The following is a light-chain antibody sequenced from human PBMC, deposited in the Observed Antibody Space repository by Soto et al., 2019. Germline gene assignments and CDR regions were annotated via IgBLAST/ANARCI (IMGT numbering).Light chain of an antibody. CDR3: QQYDKSPHF. J-gene: IGKJ4*01. Sequence: DIQMTQSPSTLSGSVGDRVTITCRASQTISSWLAWYQQKPGKAPKLLIYKASTLKSGVPSRFSGSGSGTEFTLTISSLQPDDFATYYCQQYDKSPHFFGGGTKVDIK. V-gene: IGKV1-5*03. CDR2: KAS. CDR1: QTISSW.